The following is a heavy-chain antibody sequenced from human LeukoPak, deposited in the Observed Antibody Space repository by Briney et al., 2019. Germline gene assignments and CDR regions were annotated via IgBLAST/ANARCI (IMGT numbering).Heavy chain of an antibody. CDR1: GYTFTSYG. J-gene: IGHJ4*02. CDR2: IIPIFGTA. V-gene: IGHV1-69*06. CDR3: AREVVVAGYYPK. Sequence: GASVKVSCKASGYTFTSYGISWVRQAPGQGLEWMGGIIPIFGTANYAQKFQGRVTITADKSTSTAYMELSSLRSEDTAVYYCAREVVVAGYYPKWGQGTLVTVSS. D-gene: IGHD2-15*01.